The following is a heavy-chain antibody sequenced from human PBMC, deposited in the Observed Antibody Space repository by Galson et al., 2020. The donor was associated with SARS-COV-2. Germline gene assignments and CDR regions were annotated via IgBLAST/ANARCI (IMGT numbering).Heavy chain of an antibody. CDR1: GFTFSRYE. Sequence: GESLKISCVASGFTFSRYEMNWVRQAPGKGLEWVSYISSSDGTIFYADSVKGRFTISRDNTKNSLYLQMNNLRVEDTALYYCARGAFGDYDFDSWGQGTLVTVSS. CDR3: ARGAFGDYDFDS. V-gene: IGHV3-48*03. J-gene: IGHJ4*02. D-gene: IGHD4-17*01. CDR2: ISSSDGTI.